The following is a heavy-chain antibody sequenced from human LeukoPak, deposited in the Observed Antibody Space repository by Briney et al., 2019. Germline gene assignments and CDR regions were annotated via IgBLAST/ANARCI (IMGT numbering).Heavy chain of an antibody. CDR3: AKDREMYFYDSSGYRDAFHI. Sequence: GGSLRLSCAASGFTFNTYAMSWVRQAPGKGLEWVSSISGTGGGTYYADSVKGWFTISRDNSHKTLYLQMNSLRAEDTAVYYCAKDREMYFYDSSGYRDAFHIWGQGTKVTVSS. D-gene: IGHD3-22*01. J-gene: IGHJ3*02. CDR1: GFTFNTYA. CDR2: ISGTGGGT. V-gene: IGHV3-23*01.